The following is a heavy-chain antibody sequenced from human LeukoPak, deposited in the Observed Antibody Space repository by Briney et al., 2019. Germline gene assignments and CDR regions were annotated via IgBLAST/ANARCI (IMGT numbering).Heavy chain of an antibody. D-gene: IGHD2-2*01. J-gene: IGHJ5*02. CDR1: GYTFASYD. Sequence: ASVKVSCKASGYTFASYDINWVRQATGQGLDWMGWMNPNSGNTGYAQKFQGRVTMTRNTSISTAYMELSRLRSEDTAVYYCAREYCSSTSCHSRYNWFDPWGQGTLVTVSS. V-gene: IGHV1-8*01. CDR3: AREYCSSTSCHSRYNWFDP. CDR2: MNPNSGNT.